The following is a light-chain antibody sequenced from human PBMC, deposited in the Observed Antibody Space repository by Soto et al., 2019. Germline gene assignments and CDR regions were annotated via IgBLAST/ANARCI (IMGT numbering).Light chain of an antibody. CDR2: GAS. J-gene: IGKJ4*01. V-gene: IGKV3-20*01. CDR1: QSVSSSY. CDR3: QQYGSSPLT. Sequence: EIVLTQSPGTLSLSPGERATLSCRASQSVSSSYLAWYQQKLGQAPRLLIYGASSRAPGIPDRFSGSGSGTDFTLTISRLEPEDFAVYYCQQYGSSPLTFGGGTKVEMK.